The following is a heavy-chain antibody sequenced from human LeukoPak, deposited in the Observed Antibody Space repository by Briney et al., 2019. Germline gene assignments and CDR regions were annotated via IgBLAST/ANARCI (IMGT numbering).Heavy chain of an antibody. V-gene: IGHV3-7*01. CDR3: ARGNQGPNYYDSSGYYY. D-gene: IGHD3-22*01. J-gene: IGHJ4*02. CDR1: GFTFSNYW. Sequence: GGSLRLSCVASGFTFSNYWVSWVRQAPGKGLEWVANIKQDGGENYYVDSVKGRFTISRDNAKNSLYLQMNSLRAEDTAVYYCARGNQGPNYYDSSGYYYWGQGTLVTVSS. CDR2: IKQDGGEN.